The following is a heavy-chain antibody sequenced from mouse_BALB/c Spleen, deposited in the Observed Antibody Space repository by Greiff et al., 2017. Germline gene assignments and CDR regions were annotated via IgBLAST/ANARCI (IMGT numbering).Heavy chain of an antibody. CDR3: ARGGNYRTY. CDR2: ISSGGSYT. D-gene: IGHD2-1*01. V-gene: IGHV5-9-4*01. Sequence: VQLVESGGGLVKPGGSLKLSCAASGFTFSSYAMSWVRQSPEKRLEWVAEISSGGSYTYYPDTVTGRFTIARDNAKNTLYLEMSSLRSEDTAMYYCARGGNYRTYWGQGTLVTVSA. CDR1: GFTFSSYA. J-gene: IGHJ3*01.